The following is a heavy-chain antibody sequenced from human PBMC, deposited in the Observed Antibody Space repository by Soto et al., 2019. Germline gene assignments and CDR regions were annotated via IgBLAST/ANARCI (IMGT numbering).Heavy chain of an antibody. CDR3: ARAFGIVGATPGGFDY. D-gene: IGHD1-26*01. V-gene: IGHV4-59*01. J-gene: IGHJ4*02. CDR1: GGSISSYY. Sequence: PSETLSLTCTVSGGSISSYYWSWIRQPPGKGLEWIGYIYYSGSTNYNPSLKSRVTISVDTSKNQFSLKLSSVTAADTAVYYCARAFGIVGATPGGFDYWGQGTLVTVSS. CDR2: IYYSGST.